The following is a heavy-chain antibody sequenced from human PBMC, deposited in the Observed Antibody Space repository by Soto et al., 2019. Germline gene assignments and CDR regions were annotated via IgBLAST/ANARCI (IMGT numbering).Heavy chain of an antibody. CDR2: IYYSGST. D-gene: IGHD3-10*01. CDR3: ARPIGGIYGYFDY. CDR1: GGSISSGSYY. J-gene: IGHJ4*02. V-gene: IGHV4-39*01. Sequence: QLQLQESGPGLVKPSETLSLTCTVSGGSISSGSYYWGWIRQPPGKGLEWIATIYYSGSTYYSPSLTSRVTISVDTSENQFSLKLSSVTAADTAIYYCARPIGGIYGYFDYWGQGTLVTVSS.